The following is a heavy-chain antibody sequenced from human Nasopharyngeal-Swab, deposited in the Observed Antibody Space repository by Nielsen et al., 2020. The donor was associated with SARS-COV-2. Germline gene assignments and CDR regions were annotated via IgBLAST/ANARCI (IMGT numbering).Heavy chain of an antibody. Sequence: SETLSLTCAVYGGSFSGYYWSWIRQPPGKGLEWIGEINHSGSTNYNPSLKSRVTISVDTSKNQFSLKLSSVTAADTAVYYCARGKSTMRYYYYGMDVWGQGTTVTVSS. CDR3: ARGKSTMRYYYYGMDV. D-gene: IGHD2-2*01. CDR1: GGSFSGYY. CDR2: INHSGST. V-gene: IGHV4-34*01. J-gene: IGHJ6*02.